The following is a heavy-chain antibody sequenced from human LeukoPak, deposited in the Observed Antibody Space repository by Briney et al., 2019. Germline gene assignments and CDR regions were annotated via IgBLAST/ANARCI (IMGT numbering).Heavy chain of an antibody. D-gene: IGHD3-22*01. J-gene: IGHJ4*02. CDR1: GGSISSSNW. Sequence: SETLSLSCAVSGGSISSSNWWSWVRQPPGKGLEWIGDIYHSGSTNYNPSLKSRVTISVDKSKNQFSLKLSSVTAADTAVYYCARVGNYYDSSGYYRGNDYWGQGTLVTVSS. CDR3: ARVGNYYDSSGYYRGNDY. V-gene: IGHV4-4*02. CDR2: IYHSGST.